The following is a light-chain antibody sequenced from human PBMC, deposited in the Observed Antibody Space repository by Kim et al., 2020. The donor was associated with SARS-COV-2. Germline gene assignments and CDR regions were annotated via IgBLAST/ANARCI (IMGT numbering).Light chain of an antibody. V-gene: IGKV1-5*03. Sequence: ASVGDRVTITCRASQTILNYLAWYQQKPGRAPKLLIYGASTLESGVPSRFSGSGSGTEFTLTISSLQPDDFATYYCQQYDSYLPYTFGQGTKLEI. CDR2: GAS. J-gene: IGKJ2*01. CDR3: QQYDSYLPYT. CDR1: QTILNY.